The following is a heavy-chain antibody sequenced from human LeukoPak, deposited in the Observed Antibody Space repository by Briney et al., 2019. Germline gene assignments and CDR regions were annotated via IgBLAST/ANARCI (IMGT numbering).Heavy chain of an antibody. CDR3: ARVDGSYLFHAFDI. CDR2: ISAYKCNT. V-gene: IGHV1-18*01. Sequence: ASVKVSCKASGYTFTSYGISGVRQAPGQGLECMVWISAYKCNTNYAQKLPGRVTMTTDTSTSTDYMELRSLRSDVTAVYYCARVDGSYLFHAFDIWGQGKMVTVSS. J-gene: IGHJ3*02. D-gene: IGHD1-26*01. CDR1: GYTFTSYG.